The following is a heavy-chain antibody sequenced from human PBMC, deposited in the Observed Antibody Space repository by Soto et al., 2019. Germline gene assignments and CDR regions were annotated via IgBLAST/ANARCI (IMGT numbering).Heavy chain of an antibody. Sequence: EVQLLESGGGLVQPGGSLRLYCAASGFTFSSYAMSWVRQAPGKGLEWVSAISGSGGSKYYADSVKGRFTISRDNSKNTLYLEMNSLRADDTAVYYCANHCSSGWYPRYWSQGTLVTVS. D-gene: IGHD6-19*01. CDR3: ANHCSSGWYPRY. J-gene: IGHJ4*02. V-gene: IGHV3-23*01. CDR1: GFTFSSYA. CDR2: ISGSGGSK.